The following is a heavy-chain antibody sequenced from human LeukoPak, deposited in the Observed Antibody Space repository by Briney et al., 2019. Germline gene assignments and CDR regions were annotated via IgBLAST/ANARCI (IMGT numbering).Heavy chain of an antibody. Sequence: GGSLRLSCAASGFTFSSYAMHWVRQAPGKGLEWVAVISYDGSNKYYADSVKGRFTISRDNSKNTLYLQMNSLRAEDTAVYYCARSGGYFDYWGQGTLVTVSS. CDR1: GFTFSSYA. D-gene: IGHD3-10*01. V-gene: IGHV3-30-3*01. CDR3: ARSGGYFDY. CDR2: ISYDGSNK. J-gene: IGHJ4*02.